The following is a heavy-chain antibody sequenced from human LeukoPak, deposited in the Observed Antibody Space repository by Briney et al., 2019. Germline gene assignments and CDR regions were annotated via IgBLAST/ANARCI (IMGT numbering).Heavy chain of an antibody. D-gene: IGHD3-9*01. V-gene: IGHV1-69*13. CDR2: IIPIFGTA. CDR1: GGTFSSYA. Sequence: SVKVSCKTSGGTFSSYAISWVRQAPGQGLEWMGGIIPIFGTANYAQKFQGRVTITADESTSTAYMELSSLRSEDTAVYYCARGGYYDILTGYYGQYYFDYWGQGTLVTVSS. J-gene: IGHJ4*02. CDR3: ARGGYYDILTGYYGQYYFDY.